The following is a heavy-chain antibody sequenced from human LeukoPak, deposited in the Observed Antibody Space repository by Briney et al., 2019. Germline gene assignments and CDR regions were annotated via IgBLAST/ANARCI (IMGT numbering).Heavy chain of an antibody. V-gene: IGHV3-23*01. CDR2: ISGSGGST. J-gene: IGHJ4*02. CDR3: ARDRYYDSSGYLGGDFDY. CDR1: GFTFSSYA. D-gene: IGHD3-22*01. Sequence: GGSLRLSCAASGFTFSSYAMSWVRQAPGKGLEWVSAISGSGGSTYYADSVKGRFTISRDNSKNTLYLQMNSLRAEDTAVYYCARDRYYDSSGYLGGDFDYWGQGTLVTVSS.